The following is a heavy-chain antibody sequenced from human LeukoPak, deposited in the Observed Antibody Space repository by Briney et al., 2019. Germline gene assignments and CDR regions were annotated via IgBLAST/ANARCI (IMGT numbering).Heavy chain of an antibody. CDR3: ARDLKYYYGSGRAYYGMDV. D-gene: IGHD3-10*01. V-gene: IGHV3-7*01. CDR1: GFTFSSYW. Sequence: GGSLRLSCAASGFTFSSYWMSWVRQAPGKGLEGVANIKQDGSEKYYVDSVKGRFTISRDNAKNSLYLQMNSLRAEDTAVYYCARDLKYYYGSGRAYYGMDVWGQGTTVTVSS. J-gene: IGHJ6*02. CDR2: IKQDGSEK.